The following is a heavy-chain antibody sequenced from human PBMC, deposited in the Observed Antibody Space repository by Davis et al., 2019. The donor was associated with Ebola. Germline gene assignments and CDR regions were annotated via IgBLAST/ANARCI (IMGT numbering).Heavy chain of an antibody. CDR1: GFTFSSYS. V-gene: IGHV3-21*01. Sequence: PGGTLRLSCAASGFTFSSYSMNWVRQAPGKGLEWVSSISSSSSYIYYADSVKGRFTISRDNAKNSLYLQMNSLRAEDTAVYYCARVYDFWSVNDAFDIWGQGTMVTVSS. J-gene: IGHJ3*02. CDR3: ARVYDFWSVNDAFDI. CDR2: ISSSSSYI. D-gene: IGHD3-3*01.